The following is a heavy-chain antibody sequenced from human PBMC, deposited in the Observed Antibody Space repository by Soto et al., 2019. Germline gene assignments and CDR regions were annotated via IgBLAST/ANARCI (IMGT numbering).Heavy chain of an antibody. CDR2: ISYDGSNK. J-gene: IGHJ3*02. D-gene: IGHD3-22*01. Sequence: QVQLVESGGGVVQPGRSLRLSCAASGFTFSSYGMHWVRQAPGKGLEWVAVISYDGSNKYYADSVKGRFTISRDNSKNTLYLQMNSLRAEDTAVYYCAKISGDYYDSSGYYGAFDIWGQGTMVTVSS. V-gene: IGHV3-30*18. CDR3: AKISGDYYDSSGYYGAFDI. CDR1: GFTFSSYG.